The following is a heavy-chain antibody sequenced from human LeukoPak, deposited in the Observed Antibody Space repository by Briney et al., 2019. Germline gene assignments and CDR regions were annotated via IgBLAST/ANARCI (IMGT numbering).Heavy chain of an antibody. Sequence: SETLSLTCAVYGGSFSGCYWSRIRQPPGKGLEWIGEINHSGSTNYNPSLKSRVTISVDTSKNQFSLKLSSVTAADTAVYYCARGSTGPQDAFDIWGQGTMVTVSS. CDR2: INHSGST. CDR3: ARGSTGPQDAFDI. CDR1: GGSFSGCY. V-gene: IGHV4-34*01. J-gene: IGHJ3*02.